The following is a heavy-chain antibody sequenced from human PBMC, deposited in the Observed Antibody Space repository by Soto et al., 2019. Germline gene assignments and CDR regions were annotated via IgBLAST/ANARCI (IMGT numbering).Heavy chain of an antibody. CDR3: ARVMVVAGHYYFDY. CDR1: GFTFSDHY. V-gene: IGHV3-72*01. CDR2: IRKRINSYTT. Sequence: EVQLVESGGGLAQPGGSLRLSCAASGFTFSDHYMDWVRQAPGKGLEWVGRIRKRINSYTTEYAASVKGRFTISRDESKNSLYLQMNSLKPDDTAVYYCARVMVVAGHYYFDYWGQGTLVTVSS. D-gene: IGHD6-19*01. J-gene: IGHJ4*02.